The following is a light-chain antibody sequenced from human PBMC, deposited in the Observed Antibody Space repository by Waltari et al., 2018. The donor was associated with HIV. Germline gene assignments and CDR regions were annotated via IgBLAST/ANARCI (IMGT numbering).Light chain of an antibody. CDR2: SKN. Sequence: QSVLTQPPSASGTPGQRVTIPCSGSRSNIASNTVNWYQQLPGTAPKLLIYSKNQRPSGIPDLFSGSKSGTSASLAISGLQSEDEADYYCAAWDDNMNGWVFGGGTKLTVL. J-gene: IGLJ3*02. V-gene: IGLV1-44*01. CDR1: RSNIASNT. CDR3: AAWDDNMNGWV.